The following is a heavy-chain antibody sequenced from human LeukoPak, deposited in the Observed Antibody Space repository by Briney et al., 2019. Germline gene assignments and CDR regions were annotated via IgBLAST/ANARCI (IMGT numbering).Heavy chain of an antibody. V-gene: IGHV3-48*03. Sequence: GGSLRLSCEASGFTFSTYEMNWVRQTPGKGLEWVSCIGNSGSTIYYADSVKGRFTISRDNAKNSLYLQMNSLRAEDTAVYYCARRGGSSWNNYFDYWGQGTLVTVSS. CDR2: IGNSGSTI. J-gene: IGHJ4*02. D-gene: IGHD6-13*01. CDR3: ARRGGSSWNNYFDY. CDR1: GFTFSTYE.